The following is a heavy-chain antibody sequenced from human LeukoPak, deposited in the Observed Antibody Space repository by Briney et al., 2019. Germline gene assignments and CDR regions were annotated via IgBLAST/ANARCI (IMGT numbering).Heavy chain of an antibody. CDR1: GFNLHDYT. CDR3: ARVLLGYSGYDSYSDAFDI. D-gene: IGHD5-12*01. CDR2: ISSSSSYI. J-gene: IGHJ3*02. V-gene: IGHV3-21*01. Sequence: GGSLRLSCVVSGFNLHDYTMHWVRQVPGKGLEWVSSISSSSSYIYYADSVKGRFTISRDNAKNSLYLQMNSLRAEDTAVYYCARVLLGYSGYDSYSDAFDIWGQGTMVTVSS.